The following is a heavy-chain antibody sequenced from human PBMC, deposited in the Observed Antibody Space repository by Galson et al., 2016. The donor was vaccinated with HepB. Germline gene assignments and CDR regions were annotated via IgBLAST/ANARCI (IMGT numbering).Heavy chain of an antibody. J-gene: IGHJ4*02. CDR2: IWYDGSKK. D-gene: IGHD4-23*01. CDR3: ARGRGADYGGNTGYFDY. CDR1: GFTFSGYG. Sequence: SLRLSCAASGFTFSGYGMHWVRQAPGKGLEWVAVIWYDGSKKYYAESVKGRFTISRDNSKNTLYLQMNSLGAEDTAVYYCARGRGADYGGNTGYFDYWGQGTLVTVSS. V-gene: IGHV3-33*01.